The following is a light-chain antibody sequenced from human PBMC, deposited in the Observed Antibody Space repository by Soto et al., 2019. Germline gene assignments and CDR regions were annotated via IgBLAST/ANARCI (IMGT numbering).Light chain of an antibody. V-gene: IGLV2-23*03. CDR1: SSDVGSYNL. CDR3: CSYAGSSTFANV. Sequence: QSALTQPASVSGSPGQSITISCTGTSSDVGSYNLVSWYQQHPGKAPKPMIYEGSKRPSGVSNRFSGSKSGNTASLTISGLQAEDDADYYCCSYAGSSTFANVFGTGTKLTVL. CDR2: EGS. J-gene: IGLJ1*01.